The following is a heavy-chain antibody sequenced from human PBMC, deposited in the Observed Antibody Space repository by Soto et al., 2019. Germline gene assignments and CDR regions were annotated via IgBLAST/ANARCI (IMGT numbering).Heavy chain of an antibody. CDR1: GFTFSSYS. Sequence: GESLKISCAASGFTFSSYSMNWVRQAPGKGLEWVSYISSSSSTIYYADSVKGRFTISRDNAKNSLYLQMNSLRAEDTAVYYCARDQITIFGQGGFDYWGQGTLVTVSS. V-gene: IGHV3-48*01. CDR2: ISSSSSTI. J-gene: IGHJ4*02. D-gene: IGHD3-3*01. CDR3: ARDQITIFGQGGFDY.